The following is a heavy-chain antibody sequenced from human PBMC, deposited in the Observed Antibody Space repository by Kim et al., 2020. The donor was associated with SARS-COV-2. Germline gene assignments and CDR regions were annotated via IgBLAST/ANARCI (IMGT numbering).Heavy chain of an antibody. CDR2: ISYDGSNK. D-gene: IGHD3-22*01. Sequence: GGSLRLSCAASGFTFSSYGMHWVRQAPGKGLEWVAVISYDGSNKYYADSVKGRFTISRDNSKNTLYLQMNSLRAEDTAVYYCARDKGATYYYDSSHPDAFDIWGQVTMVTVSS. J-gene: IGHJ3*02. CDR3: ARDKGATYYYDSSHPDAFDI. V-gene: IGHV3-33*05. CDR1: GFTFSSYG.